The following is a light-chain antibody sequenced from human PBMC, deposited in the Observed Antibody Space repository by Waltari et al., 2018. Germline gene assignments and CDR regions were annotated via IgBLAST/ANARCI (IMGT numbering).Light chain of an antibody. Sequence: DVVMTQSPLSLSVSLGESTSVSYRSSESLLARDGNTDVSWFHQRPGQSPRRLFYKVLDRDSGAPDRLSASGSGTDFTLKINRVEAEDAGLYYCMQGTHWPPLTFGGGTKLEIK. CDR3: MQGTHWPPLT. CDR1: ESLLARDGNTD. J-gene: IGKJ4*01. V-gene: IGKV2-30*01. CDR2: KVL.